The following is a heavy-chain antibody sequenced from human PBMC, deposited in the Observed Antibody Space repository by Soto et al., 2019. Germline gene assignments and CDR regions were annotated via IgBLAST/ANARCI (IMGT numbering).Heavy chain of an antibody. Sequence: SETLSLTCAVSGDSISSSSWWGWVRQPPGKGLEWIGEIFHSGSTNYNPSLKSRLTISVDKSKNQFSLKLSSLTAADTAVYYCARVSRRGADYWGQGTLVTSPQ. CDR3: ARVSRRGADY. V-gene: IGHV4-4*02. CDR1: GDSISSSSW. J-gene: IGHJ4*02. CDR2: IFHSGST.